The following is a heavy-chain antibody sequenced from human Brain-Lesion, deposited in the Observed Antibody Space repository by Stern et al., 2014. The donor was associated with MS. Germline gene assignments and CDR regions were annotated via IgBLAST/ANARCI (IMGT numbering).Heavy chain of an antibody. V-gene: IGHV3-7*01. CDR3: ARDDTSSSWYNY. J-gene: IGHJ4*02. CDR2: ITQDGSEK. D-gene: IGHD6-13*01. Sequence: EVQLVESGGGLVQPGGSLRLSCAASGFTFNNYWMPLVRQAPGKGLEWVANITQDGSEKFYVNSVKGRFTISRDNAKNSLYLPMNALKAEDTAVYSCARDDTSSSWYNYWGQGTLVTVSS. CDR1: GFTFNNYW.